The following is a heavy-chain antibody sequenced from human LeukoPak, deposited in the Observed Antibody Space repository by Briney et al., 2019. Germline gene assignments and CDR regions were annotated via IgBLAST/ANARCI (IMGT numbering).Heavy chain of an antibody. J-gene: IGHJ4*02. CDR1: GYTFTSYA. V-gene: IGHV1-3*01. D-gene: IGHD5-24*01. CDR3: AMSVEMPPIPSFDY. CDR2: VSAANNP. Sequence: ASVKVSCKASGYTFTSYAMHWVRQAPGQGLELLGWVSAANNPEYSQKFQGRVVITRDASATTSYLELNSLRSEDTAVYYCAMSVEMPPIPSFDYWGQGTLVTVSS.